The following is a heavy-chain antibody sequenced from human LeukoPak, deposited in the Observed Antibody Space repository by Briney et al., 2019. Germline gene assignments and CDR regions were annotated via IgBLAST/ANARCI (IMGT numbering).Heavy chain of an antibody. CDR2: ISESGDNT. Sequence: PGGSLRLSCAASGFTFSTHTVRWVRQAPGKGLEWVSSISESGDNTYYGDSVKGRFTISRDNSKNALYLQMNNLRVEDTAVYYCARREDAWGAFDHWGQGTLVTVSS. D-gene: IGHD3-16*01. V-gene: IGHV3-23*01. CDR1: GFTFSTHT. J-gene: IGHJ4*02. CDR3: ARREDAWGAFDH.